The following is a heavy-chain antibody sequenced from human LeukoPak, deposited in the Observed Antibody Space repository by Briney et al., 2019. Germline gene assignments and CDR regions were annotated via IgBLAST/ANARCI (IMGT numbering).Heavy chain of an antibody. D-gene: IGHD6-13*01. V-gene: IGHV4-39*01. CDR1: GGSISSSSYH. Sequence: PSETLSLTCTVSGGSISSSSYHWGWIRQPPGKGLEWIGSIYYSGSTYYNPSLKSRVTISVDTSKNQFPLKLSSVTAADTAVYYCARIAAAGSESLPFDYWGQGTLVTVSS. CDR3: ARIAAAGSESLPFDY. J-gene: IGHJ4*02. CDR2: IYYSGST.